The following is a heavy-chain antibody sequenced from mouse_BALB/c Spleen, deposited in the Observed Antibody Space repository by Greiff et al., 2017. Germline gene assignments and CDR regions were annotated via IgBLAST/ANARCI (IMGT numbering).Heavy chain of an antibody. CDR1: GYTFSSYW. CDR3: AREWAYYGSSRSWFAY. Sequence: QVQLQQSGAELMKPGASVKISCKATGYTFSSYWIEWVKQRPGHGLEWIGEILPGSGSTNYNEKFKGKATFTADTSSNTAYMQLSSLTSEDSAVYYCAREWAYYGSSRSWFAYWGQGTLVTVSA. CDR2: ILPGSGST. J-gene: IGHJ3*01. D-gene: IGHD1-1*01. V-gene: IGHV1-9*01.